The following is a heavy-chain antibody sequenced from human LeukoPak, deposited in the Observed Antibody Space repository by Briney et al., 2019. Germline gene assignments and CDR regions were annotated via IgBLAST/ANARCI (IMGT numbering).Heavy chain of an antibody. Sequence: PGGSLRLSCAGSGFTFGGYGMHWFRQTPGQGLEWVAVIAYDGSRAFYADSVEGRFTISRDNSKNTVSVQMDDLRAEDTAVYYCTRYNNDHFDYLGQGTLVTDSS. D-gene: IGHD1-14*01. V-gene: IGHV3-33*01. CDR3: TRYNNDHFDY. J-gene: IGHJ4*02. CDR2: IAYDGSRA. CDR1: GFTFGGYG.